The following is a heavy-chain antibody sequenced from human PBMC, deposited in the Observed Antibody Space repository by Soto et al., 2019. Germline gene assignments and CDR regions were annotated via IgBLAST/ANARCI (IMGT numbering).Heavy chain of an antibody. CDR2: RNPNSGNT. V-gene: IGHV1-8*01. Sequence: QVQLVQSGAEVKKPGASVKVSCKASGYTFTSYDINWVRQATGQGLEWMGWRNPNSGNTGYVQKFQGRVTMTRNTSISTAYMELSSLRSEDTAVYYCAMGITGTTGIDYWGQGTLVTVSS. D-gene: IGHD1-7*01. CDR3: AMGITGTTGIDY. CDR1: GYTFTSYD. J-gene: IGHJ4*02.